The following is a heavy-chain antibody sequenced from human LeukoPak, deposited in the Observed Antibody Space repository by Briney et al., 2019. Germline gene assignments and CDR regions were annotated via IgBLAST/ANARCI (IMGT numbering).Heavy chain of an antibody. CDR2: IYYSGST. V-gene: IGHV4-59*01. CDR1: GGSISSYY. CDR3: ARVGGVNYYYYGMDV. Sequence: SETLSLTCTVSGGSISSYYWSWIRQPPGKGLEWIGYIYYSGSTNYNPSLKSRVTISVDTSKNQFSLKLSSVTAADTAVYYCARVGGVNYYYYGMDVWGQGTTVTVSS. D-gene: IGHD3-10*01. J-gene: IGHJ6*02.